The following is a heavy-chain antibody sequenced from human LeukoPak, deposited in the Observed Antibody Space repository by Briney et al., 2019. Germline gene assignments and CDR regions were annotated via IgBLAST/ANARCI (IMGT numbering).Heavy chain of an antibody. V-gene: IGHV3-48*03. CDR2: ISSSGSTT. CDR1: GFFFSSYE. CDR3: VRELRVAVPNWFDP. D-gene: IGHD3-10*01. J-gene: IGHJ5*02. Sequence: GGSLRLSCAAPGFFFSSYEMNWIRQAPGKGLEWVSYISSSGSTTYYADSVKGRFTISRDNAKNSLHLQMKSLRADDTAVYYCVRELRVAVPNWFDPWGQGTLVTVSS.